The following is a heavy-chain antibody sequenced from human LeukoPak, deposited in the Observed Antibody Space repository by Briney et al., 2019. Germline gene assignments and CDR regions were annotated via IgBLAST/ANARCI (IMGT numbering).Heavy chain of an antibody. CDR3: ARLTSYSSRSFDY. J-gene: IGHJ4*02. CDR1: GGSISSYY. V-gene: IGHV4-59*01. D-gene: IGHD6-13*01. Sequence: SETLSLTCTVSGGSISSYYWSWIRQPPGKGLEWIGYIYYSGSTNYNPSLKSRVTISVDTSKNQFSLKLSSVTAADTAVYYCARLTSYSSRSFDYWGQGTLVTVSS. CDR2: IYYSGST.